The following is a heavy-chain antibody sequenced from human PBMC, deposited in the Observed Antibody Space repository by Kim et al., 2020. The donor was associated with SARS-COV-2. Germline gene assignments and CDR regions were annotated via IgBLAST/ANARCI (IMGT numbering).Heavy chain of an antibody. CDR1: GGSISSYY. V-gene: IGHV4-59*08. CDR2: IYYSGST. Sequence: SETLSLTCTVSGGSISSYYWSWIRQPPGKGLEWIGYIYYSGSTNYNPSLKSRVTISVDTSKNQFSLKLSSVTAADTAVYYCARQRIAAATPFDYWGQGTL. J-gene: IGHJ4*02. CDR3: ARQRIAAATPFDY. D-gene: IGHD6-13*01.